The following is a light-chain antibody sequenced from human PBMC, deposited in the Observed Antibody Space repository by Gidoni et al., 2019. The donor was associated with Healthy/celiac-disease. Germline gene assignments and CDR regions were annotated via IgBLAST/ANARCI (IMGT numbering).Light chain of an antibody. CDR2: GAS. CDR3: QKYNNWST. CDR1: QSVSIN. V-gene: IGKV3-15*01. J-gene: IGKJ1*01. Sequence: EIVIPHSPATLSVSPGGIATLSYRASQSVSINLAWYQQKTGQDPRLLIYGASTRATGIPTRLSGSGSGKEFTLTISSLQSEDSAVYQCQKYNNWSTFGQGTKVEIK.